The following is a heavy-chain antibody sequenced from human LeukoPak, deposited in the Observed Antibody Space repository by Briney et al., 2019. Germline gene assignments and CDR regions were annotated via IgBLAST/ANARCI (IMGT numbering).Heavy chain of an antibody. CDR2: IIPIFGTA. J-gene: IGHJ5*02. Sequence: ASVKVSCKASGGTFSSYAISWVRQAPGQGLEWMGGIIPIFGTANYAQKFQGRVTITTDESTSTAYMELSSLRSEDTAVYYCARGVVDDYVWGTYRPYNWLDPWGQGTLVTVSS. CDR3: ARGVVDDYVWGTYRPYNWLDP. CDR1: GGTFSSYA. D-gene: IGHD3-16*02. V-gene: IGHV1-69*05.